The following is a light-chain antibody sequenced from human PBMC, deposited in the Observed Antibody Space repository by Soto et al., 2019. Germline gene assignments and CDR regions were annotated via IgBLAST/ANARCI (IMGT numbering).Light chain of an antibody. Sequence: EIVLTQSPGTLSLSPGESATLSCRASQSVSSSYLAWYQQKPGQAPRLLIYGASSRATGIPARFSGSGSGTEFTLAISSLQSEDFAVHYCQQYNNWPPEITFGGGNKVDIK. CDR2: GAS. CDR1: QSVSSSY. CDR3: QQYNNWPPEIT. V-gene: IGKV3D-15*01. J-gene: IGKJ4*01.